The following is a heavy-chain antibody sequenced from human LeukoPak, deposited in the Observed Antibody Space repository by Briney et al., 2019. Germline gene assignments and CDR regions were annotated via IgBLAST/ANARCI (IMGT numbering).Heavy chain of an antibody. J-gene: IGHJ4*02. CDR2: INHSGST. Sequence: SETLTLTCAVYGGSFSGYYWSWLRQPPGKGLEWIGEINHSGSTNYNPSLKSRVTISVDTSKNQFSLELSSVTAADTAVYYCARGRVRWELPGRWFFDYWGQGTLVTVSS. V-gene: IGHV4-34*01. D-gene: IGHD1-26*01. CDR3: ARGRVRWELPGRWFFDY. CDR1: GGSFSGYY.